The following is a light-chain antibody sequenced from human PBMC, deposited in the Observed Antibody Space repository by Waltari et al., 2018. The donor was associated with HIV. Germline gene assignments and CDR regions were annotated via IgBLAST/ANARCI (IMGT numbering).Light chain of an antibody. CDR2: RNN. J-gene: IGLJ2*01. CDR1: SSNVGNQG. Sequence: QAGLTQPPSVSKALRQTATLTCTGNSSNVGNQGAAWLQQHQGHPPKLLSYRNNNRPSGIPERFSGSNSGNTATLTISGTQAMDEADYYCQAWDSGTAHVVFGGGTKLTVL. V-gene: IGLV10-54*04. CDR3: QAWDSGTAHVV.